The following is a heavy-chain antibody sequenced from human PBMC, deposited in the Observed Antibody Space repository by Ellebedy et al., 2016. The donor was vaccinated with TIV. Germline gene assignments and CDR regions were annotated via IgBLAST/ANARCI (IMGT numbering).Heavy chain of an antibody. CDR2: ISSSGTYI. Sequence: GESLKISCAASGFTFSSYTMNWVRQAPGKGLEWVSSISSSGTYIHNADSVKGRFTISRDNAKNSLYLQMNSLRVEDTAVYYCVRPAASYSSSWYDFDCWGQGTLVTVSS. V-gene: IGHV3-21*01. D-gene: IGHD6-13*01. J-gene: IGHJ4*02. CDR1: GFTFSSYT. CDR3: VRPAASYSSSWYDFDC.